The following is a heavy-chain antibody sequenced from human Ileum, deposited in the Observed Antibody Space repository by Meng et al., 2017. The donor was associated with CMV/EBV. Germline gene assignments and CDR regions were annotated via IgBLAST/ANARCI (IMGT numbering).Heavy chain of an antibody. CDR3: AKDRDVVVPAASWSYYGMDV. CDR1: GFTFSSYA. CDR2: ISGSGGST. D-gene: IGHD2-2*01. Sequence: GESLKISCAASGFTFSSYAMSWVRQAPGKGLEWVSGISGSGGSTYYADSVKGRFTISRDNSKNTLYLQMNSLRVEDTAVYYCAKDRDVVVPAASWSYYGMDVWGQGTTVTVSS. V-gene: IGHV3-23*01. J-gene: IGHJ6*02.